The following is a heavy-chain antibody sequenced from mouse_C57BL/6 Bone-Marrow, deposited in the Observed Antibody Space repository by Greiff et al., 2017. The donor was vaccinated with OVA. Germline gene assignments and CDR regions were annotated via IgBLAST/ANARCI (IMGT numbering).Heavy chain of an antibody. CDR3: ARSYDGYYSPFAY. J-gene: IGHJ3*01. CDR1: GYAFSSYW. CDR2: IYPGDGDT. D-gene: IGHD2-3*01. V-gene: IGHV1-80*01. Sequence: VQLQQSGAELVKPGASVKISCKASGYAFSSYWMNWVKQRPGKGLEWIGQIYPGDGDTNYNGKFKGKATLTADKSSSTAYMQLSSLTSEDSAVYFCARSYDGYYSPFAYWGQGTLVTVSA.